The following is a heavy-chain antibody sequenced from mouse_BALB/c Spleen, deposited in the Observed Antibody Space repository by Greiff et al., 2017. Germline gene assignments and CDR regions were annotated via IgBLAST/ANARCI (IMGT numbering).Heavy chain of an antibody. V-gene: IGHV5-6-5*01. CDR2: ISSGGST. CDR1: GFTFSGYA. J-gene: IGHJ4*01. D-gene: IGHD2-1*01. Sequence: EVKLVESGGGLVKPGGSLKLSCAASGFTFSGYAMSWVRQTPEKRLEWVASISSGGSTYYPDSVKGRFTISRDNARNILYLQMSSLRSEDTAMYYCARKGGNYGIYAMGYWGQGTSVTVSS. CDR3: ARKGGNYGIYAMGY.